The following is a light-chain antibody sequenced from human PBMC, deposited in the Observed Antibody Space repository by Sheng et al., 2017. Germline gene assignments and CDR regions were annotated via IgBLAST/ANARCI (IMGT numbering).Light chain of an antibody. CDR1: SSNIGAGYD. J-gene: IGLJ2*01. Sequence: QSVVTQPPSVSGAPGQRVTISCTRSSSNIGAGYDVHWYQRLPGTAPKLLISGNSNRPSGVPDRFSGSKSGTSASLAINGLQAEDEADYYCQSFDSSLSGVVFGGGTKVTVL. CDR3: QSFDSSLSGVV. CDR2: GNS. V-gene: IGLV1-40*01.